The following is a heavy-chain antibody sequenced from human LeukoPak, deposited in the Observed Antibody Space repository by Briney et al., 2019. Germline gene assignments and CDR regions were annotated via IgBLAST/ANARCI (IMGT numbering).Heavy chain of an antibody. V-gene: IGHV4-38-2*02. CDR2: IYHSGST. Sequence: SETLSLTCTVSGYSISSGYYCGWIRQPPGKGLEWIGSIYHSGSTYYNPSLKSRVTTSVDTSKNQFSLKLSSVTAADTAVYYCVRDFWSGYPFDYWGQGTPVTVSS. CDR1: GYSISSGYY. J-gene: IGHJ4*02. CDR3: VRDFWSGYPFDY. D-gene: IGHD3-3*01.